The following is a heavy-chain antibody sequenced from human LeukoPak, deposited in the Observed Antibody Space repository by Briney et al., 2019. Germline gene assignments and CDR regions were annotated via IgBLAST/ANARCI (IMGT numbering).Heavy chain of an antibody. J-gene: IGHJ3*02. Sequence: ASVKVSCKASGYTFTSYGISWVRQAPGQGLEWMGWISAYNGNTNYAQKLQGRVTMTTDTSTSTAYMELRSLRSDDTAVYYCARERRYYDILSGYYTGIGAFDIWGQGTMVTVSS. CDR2: ISAYNGNT. V-gene: IGHV1-18*01. D-gene: IGHD3-9*01. CDR1: GYTFTSYG. CDR3: ARERRYYDILSGYYTGIGAFDI.